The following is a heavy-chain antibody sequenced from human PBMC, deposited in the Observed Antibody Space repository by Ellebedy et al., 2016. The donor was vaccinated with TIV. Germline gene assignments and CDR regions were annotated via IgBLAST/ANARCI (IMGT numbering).Heavy chain of an antibody. CDR2: VDTSGGT. D-gene: IGHD5-12*01. J-gene: IGHJ4*02. CDR1: GASISNYY. CDR3: ARGQGRRKATDY. Sequence: SETLSLTXTISGASISNYYWSWFRQPAGKGLEWIGRVDTSGGTNYNPSLKSRVTMSVDTSKNQFSLKLTSVTAADTAVYYCARGQGRRKATDYWGQGTLVTVSS. V-gene: IGHV4-4*07.